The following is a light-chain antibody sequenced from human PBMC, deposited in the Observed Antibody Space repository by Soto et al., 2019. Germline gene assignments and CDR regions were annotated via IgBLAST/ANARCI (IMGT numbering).Light chain of an antibody. V-gene: IGKV3-11*01. Sequence: EILLTQSPATLSLAPGERATLSCRASQSVGSYLAWYQQKPGQAPRLLIYDASNRATGIPARFSGSGSGTDFTLTISSLEPEDFAVYYCQQRSNWPGTFGQGTKV. J-gene: IGKJ1*01. CDR3: QQRSNWPGT. CDR1: QSVGSY. CDR2: DAS.